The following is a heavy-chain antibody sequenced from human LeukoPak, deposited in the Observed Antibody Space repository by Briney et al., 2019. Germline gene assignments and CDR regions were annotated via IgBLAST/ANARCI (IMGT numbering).Heavy chain of an antibody. D-gene: IGHD6-13*01. Sequence: SVKVSCKASGGTFSSYVISWVRQAPGQGLEWMGGIIPIFGTANYAQKFQGRVTITADESTSTAYMELSSLRSEDTAVYYCARYSPIAAAGMSYYYYYMDVWGKGTTVTVSS. CDR1: GGTFSSYV. CDR2: IIPIFGTA. CDR3: ARYSPIAAAGMSYYYYYMDV. J-gene: IGHJ6*03. V-gene: IGHV1-69*13.